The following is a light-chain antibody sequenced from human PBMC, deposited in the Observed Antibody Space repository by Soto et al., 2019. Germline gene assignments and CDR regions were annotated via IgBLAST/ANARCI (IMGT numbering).Light chain of an antibody. CDR3: QLWDSNSDHVV. CDR2: DER. Sequence: SYELTKPPSVSVAPGQTARITCGGTNIGRKSVHWYQQKTGQAPVVVVYDERDRPSGIPERFSGSNSGNTAALTISRGEAEEEDDYYFQLWDSNSDHVVFGGGTKLTVL. V-gene: IGLV3-21*02. CDR1: NIGRKS. J-gene: IGLJ2*01.